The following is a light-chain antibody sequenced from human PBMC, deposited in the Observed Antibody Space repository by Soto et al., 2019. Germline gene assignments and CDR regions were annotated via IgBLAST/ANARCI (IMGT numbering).Light chain of an antibody. CDR2: EVT. V-gene: IGLV2-23*02. Sequence: QSALTQPPSVSGSPGQSVTISCTGTSSDVGGYNLVSWYQQHPGKAPKLMIYEVTKRPSGVSNRFSGSKSGNTASLTISGLQPDDESDYYCCSDAGTIGVFGTGTKLTVL. J-gene: IGLJ1*01. CDR3: CSDAGTIGV. CDR1: SSDVGGYNL.